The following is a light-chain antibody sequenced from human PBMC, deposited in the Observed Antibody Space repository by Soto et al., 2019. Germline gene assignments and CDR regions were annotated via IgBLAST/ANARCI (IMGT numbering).Light chain of an antibody. Sequence: EVVMTQSPATLSVSPGERATLSCRASETVATNLAWYQQKPGQAPRLLISGASTRAAGISDRFRGSESGTECTLTIGSLRSEDSAIYYCQQYFEWPPMSFGQGTKVEI. J-gene: IGKJ1*01. V-gene: IGKV3-15*01. CDR2: GAS. CDR3: QQYFEWPPMS. CDR1: ETVATN.